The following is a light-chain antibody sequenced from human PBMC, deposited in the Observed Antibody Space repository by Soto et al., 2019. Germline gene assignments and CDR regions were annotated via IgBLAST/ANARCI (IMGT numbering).Light chain of an antibody. CDR1: SSDVGKYSY. CDR3: SSFTTSNTWG. V-gene: IGLV2-14*01. Sequence: QSALTQPASVSGSPGQSIAISCTGTSSDVGKYSYVSWFQQYPGTAPKLMIYEVTNRPSGVSNRFSGSKSGNTASLTISGLQPEYEADYYCSSFTTSNTWGFGGGTKLTVL. J-gene: IGLJ3*02. CDR2: EVT.